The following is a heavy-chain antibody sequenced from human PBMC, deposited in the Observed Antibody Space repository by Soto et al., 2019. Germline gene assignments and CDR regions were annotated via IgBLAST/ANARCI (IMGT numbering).Heavy chain of an antibody. CDR1: RFTFSTYE. CDR3: VRYCSTTLCNGVATRTFDY. CDR2: ISTSGSTV. J-gene: IGHJ4*02. Sequence: GGSLRLSCAASRFTFSTYEMNWVRQAPGKGLEWVSYISTSGSTVYYADSVKGRFTISRDNTRNSLYLQMNSLRDEDTALYYCVRYCSTTLCNGVATRTFDYWGQGTLVTVS. D-gene: IGHD2-2*01. V-gene: IGHV3-48*03.